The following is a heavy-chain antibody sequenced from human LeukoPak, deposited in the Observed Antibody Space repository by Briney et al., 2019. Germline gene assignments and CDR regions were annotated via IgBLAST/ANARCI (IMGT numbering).Heavy chain of an antibody. J-gene: IGHJ4*02. Sequence: GGSLRLSCAASGFTFSSYEMNWVRQAPGKGLEWVSYNSSSGGTIYYADSVKGRFTISRDNAKNSLYLQMNSLRAEDTAVYYCARGYPYYDFWSGYYNGGVFDYWGQGTLVTVSS. V-gene: IGHV3-48*03. D-gene: IGHD3-3*01. CDR2: NSSSGGTI. CDR1: GFTFSSYE. CDR3: ARGYPYYDFWSGYYNGGVFDY.